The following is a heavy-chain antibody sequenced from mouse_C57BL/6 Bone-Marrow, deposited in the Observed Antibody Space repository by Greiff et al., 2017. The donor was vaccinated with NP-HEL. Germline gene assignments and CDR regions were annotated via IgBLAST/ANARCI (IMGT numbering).Heavy chain of an antibody. Sequence: EVMLVESGGGLVKPGGSLKLSCAASGFTFSDYGMHWVRQAPEKGLEWVAYISSGSSTIYYADTVKGRFTISRDNAKNTLFLQMTSLRSEDTAMYYCARPLYLYYWGQGATLTVSS. J-gene: IGHJ2*01. V-gene: IGHV5-17*01. CDR1: GFTFSDYG. CDR2: ISSGSSTI. CDR3: ARPLYLYY.